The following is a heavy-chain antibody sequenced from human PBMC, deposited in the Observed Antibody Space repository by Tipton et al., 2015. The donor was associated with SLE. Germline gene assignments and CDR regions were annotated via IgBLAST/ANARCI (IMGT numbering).Heavy chain of an antibody. V-gene: IGHV3-11*06. J-gene: IGHJ4*02. Sequence: SLRLSCAASGFTFSDYYMNWIRQAPGKGLEWISYISGSSNYTKSADSLKGRFTISRDNAKNSLYLQVNSLRAEDTAVYYCATPPYGSGSYYHYWGQGTLVTVSS. CDR2: ISGSSNYT. D-gene: IGHD3-10*01. CDR1: GFTFSDYY. CDR3: ATPPYGSGSYYHY.